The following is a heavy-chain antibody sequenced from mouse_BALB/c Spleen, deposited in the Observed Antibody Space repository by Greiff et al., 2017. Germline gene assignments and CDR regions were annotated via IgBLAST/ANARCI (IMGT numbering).Heavy chain of an antibody. D-gene: IGHD2-1*01. J-gene: IGHJ4*01. CDR1: GFSLTSYG. Sequence: QVQLKQSGPGLVQPSQSLSITCTVSGFSLTSYGVHWVRQSPGKGLEWLGVIWSGGSTDYNAAFISRLSISKDNSKSQVFFKMNSLQANDTAMYYCARNGDGNYDYAMDYWGQGTSVTVSS. V-gene: IGHV2-2*02. CDR3: ARNGDGNYDYAMDY. CDR2: IWSGGST.